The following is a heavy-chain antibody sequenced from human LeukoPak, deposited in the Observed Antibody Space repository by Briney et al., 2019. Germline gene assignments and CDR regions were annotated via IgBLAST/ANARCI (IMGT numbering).Heavy chain of an antibody. Sequence: GGSLRLSCSASGFTFNSFAMHWVRQAPGKGLEYVSVISTNGGSTYYADSVKGRFTISRDNSKNTLYLQMNSLRAEDTAVYYCAKEGWFASGLLSYWGQGTLVTVSS. CDR3: AKEGWFASGLLSY. J-gene: IGHJ4*02. V-gene: IGHV3-64*04. CDR2: ISTNGGST. D-gene: IGHD5-12*01. CDR1: GFTFNSFA.